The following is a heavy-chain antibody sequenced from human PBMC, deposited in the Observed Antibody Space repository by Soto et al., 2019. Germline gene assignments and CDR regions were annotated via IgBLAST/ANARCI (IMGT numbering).Heavy chain of an antibody. CDR2: IFYSGST. Sequence: SETLSLTCTVSGDSITSGVHYWSWIRQHPGKGLEWIGYIFYSGSTSYSPSLQSRVTMSVDTSKNQFSLKLSSVTAADTAVYYCAGGGNTALAYYFYGMDIWGQGTTVTVSS. J-gene: IGHJ6*02. CDR3: AGGGNTALAYYFYGMDI. D-gene: IGHD5-18*01. V-gene: IGHV4-61*08. CDR1: GDSITSGVHY.